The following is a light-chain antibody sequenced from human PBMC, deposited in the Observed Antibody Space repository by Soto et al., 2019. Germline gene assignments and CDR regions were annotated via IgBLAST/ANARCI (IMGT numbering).Light chain of an antibody. CDR2: EVS. J-gene: IGLJ1*01. CDR1: SSDVGSYNL. V-gene: IGLV2-23*02. Sequence: QSVLPQPASVSGSPGQSITISCTGTSSDVGSYNLVSWYQQHPGKAPKLMIYEVSKRPSGVSNRFSGSKSGNTASLTISGLQAEDEADYYCCSYAGSTTYVFGTATKVTVL. CDR3: CSYAGSTTYV.